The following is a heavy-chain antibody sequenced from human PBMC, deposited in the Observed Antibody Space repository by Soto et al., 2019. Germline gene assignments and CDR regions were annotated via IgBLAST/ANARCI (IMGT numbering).Heavy chain of an antibody. V-gene: IGHV4-34*01. Sequence: QVQLQQWGAGLLKPSETLSLTCAVYGGSFSAYYWSWIRQPPGKGLECIGEINHTGSTNYNPSLKSRVTISVDTSKNQFSLKLSSVTAADTAVYYCATIMATNGHYYGLDVWGQGTTVTVSS. J-gene: IGHJ6*02. CDR1: GGSFSAYY. CDR2: INHTGST. CDR3: ATIMATNGHYYGLDV. D-gene: IGHD5-12*01.